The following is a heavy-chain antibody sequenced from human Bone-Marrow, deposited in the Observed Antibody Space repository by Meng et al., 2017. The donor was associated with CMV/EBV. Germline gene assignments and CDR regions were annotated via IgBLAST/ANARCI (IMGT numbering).Heavy chain of an antibody. J-gene: IGHJ3*02. V-gene: IGHV3-7*01. D-gene: IGHD3-10*01. CDR2: IKQDGSEK. CDR1: GFTFSSYW. Sequence: GGSLRLSCAASGFTFSSYWMSWVRQAPGKGLEWVANIKQDGSEKYYVGSVKGRFTISRDNAKSSLYLQMNSLRVEDTAVYYCARDRHYGSGSTDAFDIWGQGTIVTVSS. CDR3: ARDRHYGSGSTDAFDI.